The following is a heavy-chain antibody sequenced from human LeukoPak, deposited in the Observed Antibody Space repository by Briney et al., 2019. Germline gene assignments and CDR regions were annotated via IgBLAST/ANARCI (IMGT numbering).Heavy chain of an antibody. CDR3: ARHGSGWYMNDY. Sequence: GGSLRLSCAASGFTFSSYWMNWVRQAPGKGLEWVSSITTSSSYMYYADSVKGRFTISRDNAKNSLYLHMNSLRAEDTAVYYCARHGSGWYMNDYWGQGTLVTVSS. CDR2: ITTSSSYM. D-gene: IGHD6-19*01. J-gene: IGHJ4*02. CDR1: GFTFSSYW. V-gene: IGHV3-21*01.